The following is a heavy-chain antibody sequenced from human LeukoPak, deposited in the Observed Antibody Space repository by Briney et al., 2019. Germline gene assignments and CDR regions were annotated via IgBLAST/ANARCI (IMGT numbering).Heavy chain of an antibody. CDR2: INHSGST. Sequence: SETLSLTCAVYGGSFSGYYWSWIRQPPGKGLEWIWEINHSGSTNYNPSLKSRVTISVDTSKNQFSLKLSSVTAADTAVYYCERGIAAAGNGAFDIWGQGTMVTVSS. CDR3: ERGIAAAGNGAFDI. J-gene: IGHJ3*02. D-gene: IGHD6-13*01. CDR1: GGSFSGYY. V-gene: IGHV4-34*01.